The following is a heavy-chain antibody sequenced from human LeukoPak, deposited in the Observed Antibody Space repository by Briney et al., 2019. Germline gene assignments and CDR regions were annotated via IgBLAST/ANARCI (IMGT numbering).Heavy chain of an antibody. V-gene: IGHV1-18*01. D-gene: IGHD2-15*01. CDR1: GYTFTSYG. CDR2: ISAYNGKS. Sequence: ASVKVSCKASGYTFTSYGISWVRQAPGRGLEWVGWISAYNGKSNYTQKIEGRVTMTTDTPTSTAYMEVRSLRSDDTAVYFCARLWVAAFDPWGQGTLVTVSS. CDR3: ARLWVAAFDP. J-gene: IGHJ5*02.